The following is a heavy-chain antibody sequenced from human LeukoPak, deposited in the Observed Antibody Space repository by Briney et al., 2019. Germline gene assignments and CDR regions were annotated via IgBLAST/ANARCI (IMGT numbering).Heavy chain of an antibody. V-gene: IGHV3-74*01. CDR3: ARHIAGDAFDI. Sequence: PGGPLRLSCAASGFTFSSYWMHWVRQVPGKGLVWVSRINSDGSSISYADSVKGRFTISRDNAKNTLYLQMNSLRAEDTAVYYCARHIAGDAFDIWGQGTMVTVSS. CDR2: INSDGSSI. CDR1: GFTFSSYW. J-gene: IGHJ3*02. D-gene: IGHD2-21*01.